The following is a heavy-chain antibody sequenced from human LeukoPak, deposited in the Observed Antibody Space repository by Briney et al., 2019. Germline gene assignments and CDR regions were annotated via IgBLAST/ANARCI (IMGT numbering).Heavy chain of an antibody. Sequence: SVKVSCKASGGTFSSYAISWVRQAPGQGLEWMGGIIPIFGTANYAQKFQGRVTITADESTSAAYMELSSLRSEDTAVYYCARGPEMATITPYYFDYWGQGTLVTVSS. J-gene: IGHJ4*02. CDR2: IIPIFGTA. D-gene: IGHD5-24*01. CDR3: ARGPEMATITPYYFDY. CDR1: GGTFSSYA. V-gene: IGHV1-69*13.